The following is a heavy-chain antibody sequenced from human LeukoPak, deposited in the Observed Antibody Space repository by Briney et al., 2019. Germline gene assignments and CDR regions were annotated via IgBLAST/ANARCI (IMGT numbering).Heavy chain of an antibody. D-gene: IGHD1-26*01. V-gene: IGHV1-69*06. CDR1: GYTFTSYG. Sequence: GASVTVSCTASGYTFTSYGISWVRQAPGQGLEWMGGIIPIFGTANYAQKFQGRVTITADKSTSTAYMELSSLRSEDTAVYYCARGDSGNYYYYYYMDVWGKGTTVTVSS. CDR3: ARGDSGNYYYYYYMDV. J-gene: IGHJ6*03. CDR2: IIPIFGTA.